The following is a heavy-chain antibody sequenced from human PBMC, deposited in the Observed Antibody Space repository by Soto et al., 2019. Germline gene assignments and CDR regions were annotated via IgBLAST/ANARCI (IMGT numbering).Heavy chain of an antibody. D-gene: IGHD3-3*01. CDR1: GFSLTTRGVG. CDR3: AHRVLRTVFGLVTTTAIYFDF. V-gene: IGHV2-5*02. CDR2: IYWDDDK. J-gene: IGHJ4*02. Sequence: QITLNESGPTVVRPTETLTLTCRFSGFSLTTRGVGVGWIRQSPGKAPEWLALIYWDDDKRYSASLKSRITITKDTSKNQVVLTVSDLDPTDTATYYCAHRVLRTVFGLVTTTAIYFDFWGQGTPVAVSS.